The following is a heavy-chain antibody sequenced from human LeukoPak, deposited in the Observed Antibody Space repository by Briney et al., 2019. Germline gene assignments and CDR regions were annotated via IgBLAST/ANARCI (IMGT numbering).Heavy chain of an antibody. J-gene: IGHJ4*02. V-gene: IGHV3-48*04. Sequence: AGGSLRLSCAASGFTFSSYSMNWVRQAPGKGLEWVSYISSSSSTIYYADSVKGRFTISRDNAKNSLYLQMNSLRAEDTAVYYCARVDYYGSGSYVDYWCQGTLVTVSS. CDR1: GFTFSSYS. CDR2: ISSSSSTI. CDR3: ARVDYYGSGSYVDY. D-gene: IGHD3-10*01.